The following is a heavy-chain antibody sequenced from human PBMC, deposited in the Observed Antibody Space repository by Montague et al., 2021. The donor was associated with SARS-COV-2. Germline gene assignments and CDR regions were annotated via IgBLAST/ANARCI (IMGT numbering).Heavy chain of an antibody. V-gene: IGHV3-23*01. J-gene: IGHJ4*02. CDR3: ASHPGYSSSW. Sequence: FLLLSFSASRFTFSSYAMSWVRQAPGKGLEWVSGISDSGVYTYYADSVKGRFTISRDNSKNTLYLQMNSLRAEDTAVYYCASHPGYSSSWWGQGTLVIVSS. CDR2: ISDSGVYT. CDR1: RFTFSSYA. D-gene: IGHD6-13*01.